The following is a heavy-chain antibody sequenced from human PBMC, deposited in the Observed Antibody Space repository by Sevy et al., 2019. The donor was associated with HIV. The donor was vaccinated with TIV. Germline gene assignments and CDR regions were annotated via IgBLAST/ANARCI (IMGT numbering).Heavy chain of an antibody. CDR3: ARAESGLEERALDY. Sequence: GGSLRLSCAASEFTFSSYAMHWVRQAPGKGLEWVAVISYDGSNKYYADSVKARFTISRDNSKNTLYLQMNSLRAEDTAVYYCARAESGLEERALDYWGQGTLVTVSS. D-gene: IGHD3-3*01. J-gene: IGHJ4*02. CDR1: EFTFSSYA. CDR2: ISYDGSNK. V-gene: IGHV3-30-3*01.